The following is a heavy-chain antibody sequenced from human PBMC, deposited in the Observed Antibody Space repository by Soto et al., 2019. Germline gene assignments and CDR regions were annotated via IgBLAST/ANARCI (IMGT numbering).Heavy chain of an antibody. J-gene: IGHJ6*02. Sequence: ASVKVSCKASGYTLTSYAMHWVRQAPGQRLEWMGWINAGNGNTKYSQKFQGRVTITRDTSASTAYMELSSLRSEDTAVYYCARDEVPYHAYDVPPAYYHGMDVWGQGTTVTVSS. CDR2: INAGNGNT. CDR3: ARDEVPYHAYDVPPAYYHGMDV. V-gene: IGHV1-3*01. D-gene: IGHD3-22*01. CDR1: GYTLTSYA.